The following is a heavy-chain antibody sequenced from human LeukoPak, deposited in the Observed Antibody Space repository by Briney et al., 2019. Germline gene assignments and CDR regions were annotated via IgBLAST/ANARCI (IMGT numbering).Heavy chain of an antibody. V-gene: IGHV5-51*01. J-gene: IGHJ3*02. D-gene: IGHD3-10*01. CDR1: GYSFTTYW. CDR3: ARNRDSGSLDAFDI. CDR2: IYPGDSDT. Sequence: GESLKISCKGSGYSFTTYWIGWARQMPGKGLEWMGIIYPGDSDTRYSPSFQGQVTISGAKSISTAYLQWSSLKASDTAMYYCARNRDSGSLDAFDIWGQGTMVTVSS.